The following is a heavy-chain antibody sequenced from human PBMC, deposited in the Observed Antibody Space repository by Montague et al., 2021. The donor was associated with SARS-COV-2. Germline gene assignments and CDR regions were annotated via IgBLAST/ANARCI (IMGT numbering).Heavy chain of an antibody. D-gene: IGHD3-22*01. CDR2: ISYSGMA. CDR3: ASTVDYYAHFDS. CDR1: GGSISSQTSC. V-gene: IGHV4-39*02. J-gene: IGHJ4*02. Sequence: SETLSLTCTVSGGSISSQTSCWGWVRLPPGKGLEWVVSISYSGMAHYTPSLKSRLIISPDTSKTHVSLKLRSVTAADTSVYYCASTVDYYAHFDSWGQGTLVSVSS.